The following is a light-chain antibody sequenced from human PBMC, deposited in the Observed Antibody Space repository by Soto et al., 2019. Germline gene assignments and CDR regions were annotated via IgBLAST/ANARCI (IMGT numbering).Light chain of an antibody. CDR3: SSYTSSSTLVV. Sequence: QSALTQPASVSGSPGQSITISCTGTSSDVGGYNYVSWYQQHPDKAPKLMIYDVTNRPSGVSNRFSGSKSGNTASLTISGLQAEDEADYYCSSYTSSSTLVVFGGGTKLTAL. J-gene: IGLJ2*01. CDR1: SSDVGGYNY. CDR2: DVT. V-gene: IGLV2-14*01.